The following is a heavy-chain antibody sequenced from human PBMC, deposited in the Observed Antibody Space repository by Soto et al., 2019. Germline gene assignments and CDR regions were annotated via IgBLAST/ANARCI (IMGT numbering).Heavy chain of an antibody. CDR1: GGTFSSYA. CDR2: IIPIFGTA. CDR3: ASASTTVTTDYYGMDV. V-gene: IGHV1-69*13. Sequence: SVKVSCKVSGGTFSSYAISWVRQAPGQGLEWMGGIIPIFGTANYAQKFQGRVTITADESTSTAYMELSSLRSEDTAVYYCASASTTVTTDYYGMDVWGQGTTVTVSS. D-gene: IGHD4-17*01. J-gene: IGHJ6*02.